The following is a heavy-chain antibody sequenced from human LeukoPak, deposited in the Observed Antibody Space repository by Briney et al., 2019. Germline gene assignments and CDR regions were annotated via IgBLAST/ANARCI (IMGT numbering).Heavy chain of an antibody. Sequence: SVKVSCKASGGTFSSYAISWVRQAPGQGLEGMGRVFPIFGTANYAQKLQGRVTITTDESTSTAHRELSSLRSEDTAVYYCARVLSDSSGYHTAYYFDYWGQGTLVTVSS. CDR2: VFPIFGTA. V-gene: IGHV1-69*05. CDR3: ARVLSDSSGYHTAYYFDY. J-gene: IGHJ4*02. D-gene: IGHD3-22*01. CDR1: GGTFSSYA.